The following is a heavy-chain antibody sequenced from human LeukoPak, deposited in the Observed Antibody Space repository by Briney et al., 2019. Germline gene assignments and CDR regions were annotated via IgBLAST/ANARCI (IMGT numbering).Heavy chain of an antibody. CDR2: IRQDGSEK. J-gene: IGHJ4*02. CDR3: ARDGYYGSGTIAGSDY. V-gene: IGHV3-7*04. Sequence: PGGSLRLSCAASGFTFSRYLMSWVRQAPGKGLEWVANIRQDGSEKFYVESVKGRFTISRDNAKNSLYLQMNSLRAEDTAIYYCARDGYYGSGTIAGSDYWGQGTLVTVSS. D-gene: IGHD3-10*01. CDR1: GFTFSRYL.